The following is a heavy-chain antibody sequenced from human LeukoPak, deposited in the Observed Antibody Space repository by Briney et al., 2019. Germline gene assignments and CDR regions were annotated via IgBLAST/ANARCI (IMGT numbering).Heavy chain of an antibody. CDR2: ISYDGSNK. CDR1: GFTFSSYG. CDR3: AELGITMIGGV. D-gene: IGHD3-10*02. J-gene: IGHJ6*04. Sequence: PGRSLRLPCAASGFTFSSYGMHWVRQAPGKGLEWVAVISYDGSNKYYADSVKGRFTISRDNAKNSLYLQMNSLRAEDTAVYYCAELGITMIGGVWGKGTTVTVSS. V-gene: IGHV3-30*18.